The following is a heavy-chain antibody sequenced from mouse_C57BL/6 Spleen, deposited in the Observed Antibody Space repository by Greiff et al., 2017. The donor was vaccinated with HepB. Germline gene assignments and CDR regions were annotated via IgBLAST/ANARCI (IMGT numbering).Heavy chain of an antibody. D-gene: IGHD2-14*01. CDR3: ARIGVFDY. V-gene: IGHV1-69*01. CDR1: GYTFTSYW. CDR2: IDPSDSYT. Sequence: QVHVKQPGAELVMPGASVKLSCKASGYTFTSYWMHWVKQRPGQGLEWIGEIDPSDSYTNYNQKFKGKSTLTVDKSSSTAYMQLSSLTSEDSAVYYCARIGVFDYWGQGTTLTVSS. J-gene: IGHJ2*01.